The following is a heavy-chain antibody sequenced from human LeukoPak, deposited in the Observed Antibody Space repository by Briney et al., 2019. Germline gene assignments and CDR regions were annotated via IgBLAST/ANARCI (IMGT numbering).Heavy chain of an antibody. CDR3: AREDFTGITMVRGGVIDY. CDR2: ISSSGSTI. D-gene: IGHD3-10*01. CDR1: GFTFSSYS. J-gene: IGHJ4*02. Sequence: PGGSLRLSCAASGFTFSSYSINWVRQAPGKGLEWVSYISSSGSTIYYADSVKGRFTISRDNAKNSLCLQMNSLRAEDTAVYYCAREDFTGITMVRGGVIDYWGQGTLVTVSS. V-gene: IGHV3-48*04.